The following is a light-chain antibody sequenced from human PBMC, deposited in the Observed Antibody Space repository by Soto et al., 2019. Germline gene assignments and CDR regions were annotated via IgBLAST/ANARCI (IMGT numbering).Light chain of an antibody. CDR3: QHRMNWPLT. J-gene: IGKJ5*01. V-gene: IGKV3-11*01. Sequence: EIVLTKSPATLSLSPGERATLSCRASQSVSSYLLWYQQKPGQTPRLLIYDASNRATGIPARFSGSGSETDFTLTISSLEPEDFAVYYCQHRMNWPLTFGQGTRLEI. CDR2: DAS. CDR1: QSVSSY.